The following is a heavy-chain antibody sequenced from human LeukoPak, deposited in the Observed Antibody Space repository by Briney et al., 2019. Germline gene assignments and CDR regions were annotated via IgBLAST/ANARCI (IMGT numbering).Heavy chain of an antibody. V-gene: IGHV2-5*02. D-gene: IGHD3-22*01. J-gene: IGHJ4*02. CDR1: GFSLSTSGVG. CDR2: IYWGDDK. Sequence: ESGPTLVNPTQTLTLTCTFSGFSLSTSGVGVGWIRQPPGKALEWLALIYWGDDKRYSPSLKSRLTITKDTSKNQVVLTMTNMDPVDTATYYCAHRTTYYYDSSGYYAYYFDYWGQGTLVTVSS. CDR3: AHRTTYYYDSSGYYAYYFDY.